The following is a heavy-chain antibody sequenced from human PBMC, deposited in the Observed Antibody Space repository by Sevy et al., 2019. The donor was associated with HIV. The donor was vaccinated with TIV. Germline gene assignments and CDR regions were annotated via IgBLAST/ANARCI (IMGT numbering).Heavy chain of an antibody. CDR2: ISYDGSNK. CDR3: ARDHVVVVAATVRYYYYGMDV. Sequence: GGSLRLSCAASGFTFSSYAMHWVRQAPGKGLEWVAVISYDGSNKYYADSVKGRFTISRDNSKNTPYLQMNSLRAEDTAVYYCARDHVVVVAATVRYYYYGMDVWGQGTTVTVSS. D-gene: IGHD2-15*01. V-gene: IGHV3-30-3*01. J-gene: IGHJ6*02. CDR1: GFTFSSYA.